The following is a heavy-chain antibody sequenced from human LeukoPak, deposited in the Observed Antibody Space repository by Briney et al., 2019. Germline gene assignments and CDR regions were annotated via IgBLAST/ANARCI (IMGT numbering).Heavy chain of an antibody. J-gene: IGHJ4*02. CDR1: GSTVSGYA. Sequence: PGGSQTLSCAASGSTVSGYAMSWVRQAPGEGLEWVSSISGSGGSTYYADSVKGRFTISRDNSKNTLYLQMNSLRAEDTAVYYCAKDRGYSSSWALFDYWGQGTLVTVSS. V-gene: IGHV3-23*01. D-gene: IGHD6-13*01. CDR2: ISGSGGST. CDR3: AKDRGYSSSWALFDY.